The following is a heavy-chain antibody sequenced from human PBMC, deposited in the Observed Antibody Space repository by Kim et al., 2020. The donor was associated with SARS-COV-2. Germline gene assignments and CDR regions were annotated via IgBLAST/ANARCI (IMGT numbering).Heavy chain of an antibody. D-gene: IGHD4-4*01. CDR3: ARGPDYSNYGSFDY. J-gene: IGHJ4*02. Sequence: SETLSLTCTVSGGSISSYYWSWIRQPAGKGLEWIGRIHTTGSTNYNPSPKSRVTMSVDTSKNQFSLKLSSGTTADTAVYYCARGPDYSNYGSFDYWGQRT. V-gene: IGHV4-4*07. CDR2: IHTTGST. CDR1: GGSISSYY.